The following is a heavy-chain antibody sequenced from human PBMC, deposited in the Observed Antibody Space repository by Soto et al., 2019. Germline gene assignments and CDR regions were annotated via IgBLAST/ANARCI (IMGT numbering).Heavy chain of an antibody. CDR3: ARGVDRQWADY. J-gene: IGHJ4*02. CDR1: GGFINAYF. V-gene: IGHV4-59*01. D-gene: IGHD6-19*01. CDR2: VYYSGNT. Sequence: PSETLSLTCTVSGGFINAYFWTWVRQPPGKGLEWIGFVYYSGNTNYNPSLKSRVSISLHTSKNQFSLQLNSVTAADTAVYYCARGVDRQWADYWGQGTLVTVSS.